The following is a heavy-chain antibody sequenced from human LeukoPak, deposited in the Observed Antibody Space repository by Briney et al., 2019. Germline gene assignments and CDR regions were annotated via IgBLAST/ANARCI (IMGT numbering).Heavy chain of an antibody. J-gene: IGHJ4*02. Sequence: GGSLRLSCAASGFTFSNFAMSWVRQAPGKGLEWVSVICSDKTDDAASVKGRFTISRDNSKNMLHLQMNSLRAEDTAVYYCAKGVLSSGFDYWGQGTPVTVSS. CDR1: GFTFSNFA. CDR2: ICSDKT. V-gene: IGHV3-23*01. CDR3: AKGVLSSGFDY. D-gene: IGHD3-22*01.